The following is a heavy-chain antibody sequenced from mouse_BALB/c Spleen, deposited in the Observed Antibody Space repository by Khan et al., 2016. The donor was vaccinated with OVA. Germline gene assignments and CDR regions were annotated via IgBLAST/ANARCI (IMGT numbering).Heavy chain of an antibody. CDR3: SRMGTTSLDY. J-gene: IGHJ2*01. CDR1: GYTFTDYY. Sequence: QVQLKQSGTELARPGASVKLSCKASGYTFTDYYITWVKQRTGQGLEWIGEIYPGSGNTYYNEKFKGKATLTADKSSNTAYMQLSSLTSEDSAVYCCSRMGTTSLDYWGHGTTLTVSS. V-gene: IGHV1-77*01. D-gene: IGHD2-3*01. CDR2: IYPGSGNT.